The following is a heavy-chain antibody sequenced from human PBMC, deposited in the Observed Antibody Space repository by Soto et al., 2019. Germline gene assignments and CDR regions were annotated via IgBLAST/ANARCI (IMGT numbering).Heavy chain of an antibody. Sequence: PGGSLRLSCTTSGFTFGDYTVNWFRQAPGTGLEWVGFIRSRAYGGTTQYAASVKGRFTVSRDDSKSVAYLQMNSLGSEDAAVYYCASAGDDFEASLFDYWGQGTLVTVSS. CDR2: IRSRAYGGTT. J-gene: IGHJ4*02. CDR3: ASAGDDFEASLFDY. V-gene: IGHV3-49*03. CDR1: GFTFGDYT. D-gene: IGHD5-12*01.